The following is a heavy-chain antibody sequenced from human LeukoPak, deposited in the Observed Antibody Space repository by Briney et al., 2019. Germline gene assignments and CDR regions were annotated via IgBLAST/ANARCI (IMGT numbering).Heavy chain of an antibody. J-gene: IGHJ4*02. CDR1: GFTFSSYA. CDR3: VRDDGGNSWDY. CDR2: ITNSGSTK. V-gene: IGHV3-48*03. D-gene: IGHD4-23*01. Sequence: PGGSLRLSCAASGFTFSSYAMNWVRQAPGKGLEWVSYITNSGSTKYYADSVKGRFTISRDNAKNSLYLQMNSLRAEDTAVYYCVRDDGGNSWDYWGQGALVTVSS.